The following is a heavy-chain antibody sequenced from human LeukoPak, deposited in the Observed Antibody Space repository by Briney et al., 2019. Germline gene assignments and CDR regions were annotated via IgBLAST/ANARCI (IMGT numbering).Heavy chain of an antibody. CDR3: ARDLEETGGNFYYYYYYMDV. Sequence: GGSLRLSCAASGFTFSSYEMNWVRQAPGKGLEWVSYISSSGSTIYYADSVKGRFTISRDNAKNSLYLQMNSLRAEDTAVYYCARDLEETGGNFYYYYYYMDVWGKGTTVTVSS. CDR1: GFTFSSYE. V-gene: IGHV3-48*03. CDR2: ISSSGSTI. J-gene: IGHJ6*03. D-gene: IGHD1-1*01.